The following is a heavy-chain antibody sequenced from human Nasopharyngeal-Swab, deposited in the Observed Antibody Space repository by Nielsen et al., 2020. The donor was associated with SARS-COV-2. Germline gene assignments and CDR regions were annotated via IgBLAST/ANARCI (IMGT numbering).Heavy chain of an antibody. J-gene: IGHJ4*02. CDR1: GFTFSSYG. CDR2: IWYDGSNK. D-gene: IGHD6-13*01. V-gene: IGHV3-33*01. Sequence: GGSLRLSCAASGFTFSSYGTHWVRQAPGKGLEWVAVIWYDGSNKYYADSVKGRFTISRDNSKNTLYLQMNSLRAEDTAVYYCARAYSSSWYYGYWGQGTLVTVSS. CDR3: ARAYSSSWYYGY.